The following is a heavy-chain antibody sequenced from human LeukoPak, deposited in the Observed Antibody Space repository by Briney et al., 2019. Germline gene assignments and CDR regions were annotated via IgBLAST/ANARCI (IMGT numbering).Heavy chain of an antibody. Sequence: GGSLRLSCAASGFTFSSHGMCWGRQAPGRGLEWVSSISIGGDRTYSDSVKGRFTISRDNSKNTLYLQMNSLRAEDTAVYYCARYYDFWSGPYYFDYWGQGTLVTVSS. V-gene: IGHV3-23*01. CDR1: GFTFSSHG. CDR3: ARYYDFWSGPYYFDY. J-gene: IGHJ4*02. D-gene: IGHD3-3*01. CDR2: ISIGGDRT.